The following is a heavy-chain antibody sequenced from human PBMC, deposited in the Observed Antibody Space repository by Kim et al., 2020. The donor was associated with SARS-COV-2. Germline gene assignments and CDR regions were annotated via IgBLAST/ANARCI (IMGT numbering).Heavy chain of an antibody. D-gene: IGHD3-16*01. CDR3: AKLSTRNAWDEFDY. CDR1: GFTFSSYG. Sequence: GGSLRLSCVASGFTFSSYGMHWVRQAPGKGLVWVSRVNSDGISTSYADSVKGRFTISRDNARNTLYLQMNSLRAEDTAVYYCAKLSTRNAWDEFDYWGQGTLVTVSS. CDR2: VNSDGIST. J-gene: IGHJ4*02. V-gene: IGHV3-74*01.